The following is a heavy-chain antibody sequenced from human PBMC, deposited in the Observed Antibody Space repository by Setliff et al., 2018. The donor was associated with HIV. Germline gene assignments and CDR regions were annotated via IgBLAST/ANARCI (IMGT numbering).Heavy chain of an antibody. V-gene: IGHV4-39*01. Sequence: SETLSLTCTVSGVSISSTNYYWGWIRQPPGKGLEWIGTIYYSGSTYYNPSLKSRVTISVDTSKNQFSLKLSSVTAADTAVYYCARHSPTYCSGTSCYDNCFDPWGQGTLVTVSS. CDR2: IYYSGST. J-gene: IGHJ5*02. CDR1: GVSISSTNYY. CDR3: ARHSPTYCSGTSCYDNCFDP. D-gene: IGHD2-2*01.